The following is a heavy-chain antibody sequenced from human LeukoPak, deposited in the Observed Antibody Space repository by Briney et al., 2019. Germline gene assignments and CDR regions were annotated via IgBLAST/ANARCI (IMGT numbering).Heavy chain of an antibody. CDR3: ARDNVGATPFDY. CDR2: INLGGTEK. CDR1: GFTFSYFW. J-gene: IGHJ4*02. Sequence: PGGSLRLSCVASGFTFSYFWMSWVRQAPGKGLEWVANINLGGTEKHYVDSVKGRFTISRDNARKSLYLQMNSLRAEDTAVYYCARDNVGATPFDYWGQGTLVTVSS. D-gene: IGHD1-26*01. V-gene: IGHV3-7*05.